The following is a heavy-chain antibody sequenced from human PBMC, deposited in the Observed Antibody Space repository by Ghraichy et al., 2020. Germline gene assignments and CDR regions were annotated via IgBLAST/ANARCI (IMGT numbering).Heavy chain of an antibody. CDR2: INHSGST. V-gene: IGHV4-34*01. CDR3: ARGRKSSQQLVPLPFDY. CDR1: NGPFDSYY. J-gene: IGHJ4*02. D-gene: IGHD6-13*01. Sequence: GSLSLTCAVYNGPFDSYYWSWIRQPPGKGLEWIGEINHSGSTNYNPSLKSRVTVSVDRPKNQFSLRLSSVTAADTAVYYCARGRKSSQQLVPLPFDYWGQGTQVTVSS.